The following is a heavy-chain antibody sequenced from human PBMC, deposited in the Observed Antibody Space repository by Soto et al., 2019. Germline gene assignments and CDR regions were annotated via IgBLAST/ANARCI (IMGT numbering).Heavy chain of an antibody. CDR1: GFTFGSNP. D-gene: IGHD3-10*01. Sequence: EVQLLESGGGLVQPGGSLTLSCAASGFTFGSNPMPWVPQPPGKGREWVSGISGGGGVSTYYADSVKGRFTISRDNSMNTLYLQMNRLRAEDTAVYYCAKDAISMVRGVNNWFDPWGQGTLVTVSS. CDR3: AKDAISMVRGVNNWFDP. CDR2: ISGGGGVST. J-gene: IGHJ5*02. V-gene: IGHV3-23*01.